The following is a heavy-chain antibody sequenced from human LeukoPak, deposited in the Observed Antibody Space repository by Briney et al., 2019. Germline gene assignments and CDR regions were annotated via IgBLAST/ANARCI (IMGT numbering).Heavy chain of an antibody. CDR1: GGSFSGYY. V-gene: IGHV4-34*01. CDR3: ARGRGDNSLDYFDY. D-gene: IGHD1-1*01. CDR2: INHSGST. J-gene: IGHJ4*02. Sequence: SETLSLTCAVYGGSFSGYYWSWIRQPPGKGLEWIGEINHSGSTNYNPSLKSRVTISVDTSKNQFSLKLSSVTAADTAVYYCARGRGDNSLDYFDYWGQGTLVTVSS.